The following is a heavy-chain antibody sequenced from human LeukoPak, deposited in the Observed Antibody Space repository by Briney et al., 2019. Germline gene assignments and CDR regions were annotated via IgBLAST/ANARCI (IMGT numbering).Heavy chain of an antibody. CDR2: INPNDGDT. Sequence: EASVKVSCKASGYTFTDYYMHWVRQAPGQGFEWMGWINPNDGDTNYAQKFQGRVTMTRDTSIRTAHMEVSRLRSDDTAVYYCARANFLYCSSSTCLFDYWGQGTLVTVSS. CDR3: ARANFLYCSSSTCLFDY. CDR1: GYTFTDYY. D-gene: IGHD2-2*01. V-gene: IGHV1-2*02. J-gene: IGHJ4*02.